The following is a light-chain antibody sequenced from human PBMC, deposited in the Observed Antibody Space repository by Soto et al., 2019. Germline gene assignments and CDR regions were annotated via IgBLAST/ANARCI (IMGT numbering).Light chain of an antibody. Sequence: QSVLTQPPSASGSPGQSVTISCSGTSSDVGAYNYVSWYQQHPGKAPRLLIYEVSQRPSGAPDRFSGSKSANTASLTVSGLQPEDEADYYCSSYAGTNNLLYVFGTGTKVTVL. CDR2: EVS. J-gene: IGLJ1*01. CDR3: SSYAGTNNLLYV. CDR1: SSDVGAYNY. V-gene: IGLV2-8*01.